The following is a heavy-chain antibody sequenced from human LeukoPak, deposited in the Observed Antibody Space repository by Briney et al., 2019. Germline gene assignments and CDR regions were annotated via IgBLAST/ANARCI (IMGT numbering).Heavy chain of an antibody. CDR1: VGSISGYF. D-gene: IGHD2-21*01. CDR3: ARHDPIRQDES. Sequence: PAETLSLTCTVSVGSISGYFWSWGRQAPGTGLDWIGHIYYSGATNYNPSLRRRVTISVDTSKNQFSLKLSSVTAADTAVYYCARHDPIRQDESWGQGTLVTVSS. J-gene: IGHJ4*02. V-gene: IGHV4-59*08. CDR2: IYYSGAT.